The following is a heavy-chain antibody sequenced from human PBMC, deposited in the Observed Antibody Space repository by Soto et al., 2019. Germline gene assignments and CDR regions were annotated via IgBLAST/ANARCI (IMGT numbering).Heavy chain of an antibody. CDR1: GGTFSSYA. J-gene: IGHJ4*02. V-gene: IGHV1-69*13. D-gene: IGHD3-3*01. CDR3: ARGIFGVGYNQYYFDY. CDR2: IIPIFGTA. Sequence: SVKVSCKASGGTFSSYAISWVRQAPGQGLEWMGGIIPIFGTANYAQKFQGRVTITADESTSTAYMELSSLRSEDTAVYYCARGIFGVGYNQYYFDYWGQGTLVTVSS.